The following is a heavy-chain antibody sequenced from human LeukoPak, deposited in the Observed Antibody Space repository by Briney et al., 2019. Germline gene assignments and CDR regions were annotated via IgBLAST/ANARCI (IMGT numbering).Heavy chain of an antibody. D-gene: IGHD3-3*01. CDR3: ERGNLRYTYCDFWSGYWNYFDY. V-gene: IGHV4-59*01. CDR1: GGSISSYY. CDR2: IYYSGSS. J-gene: IGHJ4*02. Sequence: WETLSLPCTVSGGSISSYYCIWIRQPPGKGLEWIVYIYYSGSSNYNPSLKSRVTISVDTSKNQFSLKLSSVTAADTAVYYCERGNLRYTYCDFWSGYWNYFDYWGQGTLVTVSS.